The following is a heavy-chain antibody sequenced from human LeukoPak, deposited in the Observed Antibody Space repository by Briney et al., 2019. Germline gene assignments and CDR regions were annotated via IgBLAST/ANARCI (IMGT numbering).Heavy chain of an antibody. CDR3: VRDGYSGGAFDI. D-gene: IGHD5-12*01. J-gene: IGHJ3*02. CDR1: GYTFTGHY. V-gene: IGHV1-2*02. CDR2: IYPKSGGI. Sequence: ASLKVSCKASGYTFTGHYMHSVRHAPGQGLEWMGWIYPKSGGINYAQKFQTRVTMTRYTSITTAFMELNILKSDDTAVYYCVRDGYSGGAFDIWGQGTMVTVSS.